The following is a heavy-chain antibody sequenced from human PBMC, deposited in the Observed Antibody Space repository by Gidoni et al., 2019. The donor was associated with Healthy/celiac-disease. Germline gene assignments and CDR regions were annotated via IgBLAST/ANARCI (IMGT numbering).Heavy chain of an antibody. V-gene: IGHV1-46*01. D-gene: IGHD3-22*01. Sequence: QVQLVQSGAEVKKPGASVKVSCQASGYTFTSYYMHWVRQAPGQGLEWMGIINPSGGSTSYAQKFQGRVTMTRDTSTSTVYMELSSLRSEDTAVYYCAREPSDYYYDSSGYDYWGQGTLVTVSS. J-gene: IGHJ4*02. CDR3: AREPSDYYYDSSGYDY. CDR2: INPSGGST. CDR1: GYTFTSYY.